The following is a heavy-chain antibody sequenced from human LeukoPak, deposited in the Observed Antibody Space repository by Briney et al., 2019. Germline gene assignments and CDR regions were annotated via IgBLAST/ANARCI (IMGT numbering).Heavy chain of an antibody. CDR2: ISGSGAST. CDR1: GFTFSLYA. J-gene: IGHJ3*02. D-gene: IGHD3-10*01. CDR3: AKAMNYLDAFDI. V-gene: IGHV3-23*01. Sequence: PGGSLRLSCAASGFTFSLYAMSWVRQAPGKGLERVSAISGSGASTHFADSVKGRFTISRDNSKNTLYLQMDSLRAEDTARYYCAKAMNYLDAFDIWGLGTLVNVSP.